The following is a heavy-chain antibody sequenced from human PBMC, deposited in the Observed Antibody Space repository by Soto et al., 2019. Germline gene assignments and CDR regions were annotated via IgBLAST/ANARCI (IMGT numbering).Heavy chain of an antibody. Sequence: SETLSLTCAVSGGSISSGGYSWSWIRQPPGKGLEWIGYIYHSGSTYYNPSLKSRVTISVDRSKHQFSLKLSSVTAADTAVYYCARGRGLFDYWGQGTLVTVSS. CDR2: IYHSGST. D-gene: IGHD3-10*01. V-gene: IGHV4-30-2*01. CDR1: GGSISSGGYS. CDR3: ARGRGLFDY. J-gene: IGHJ4*02.